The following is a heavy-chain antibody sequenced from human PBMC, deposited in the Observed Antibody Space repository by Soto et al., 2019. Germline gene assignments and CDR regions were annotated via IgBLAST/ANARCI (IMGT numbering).Heavy chain of an antibody. CDR1: GFTFSSYA. D-gene: IGHD3-3*01. CDR3: ARERVPDFWSEKFPSTNYYYYYGMDV. CDR2: ISYDGSNK. V-gene: IGHV3-30-3*01. Sequence: GGSLRLSCAASGFTFSSYAMHWVRQAPGKGLEWVAVISYDGSNKYYADSVKGRFTISRDNSKNTLYLQMNSLRAEDTAVYYCARERVPDFWSEKFPSTNYYYYYGMDVWGQGTTVTVSS. J-gene: IGHJ6*02.